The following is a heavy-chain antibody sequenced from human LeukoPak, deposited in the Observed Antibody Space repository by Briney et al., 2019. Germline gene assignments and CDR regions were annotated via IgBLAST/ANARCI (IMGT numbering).Heavy chain of an antibody. CDR1: GFTFSSYS. V-gene: IGHV3-21*01. Sequence: GGSPRLSCAASGFTFSSYSMNWVRQAPGKGLEWVSSISSSSSYIYYADSVKGRFTISRDNAKNSLYLQMNSLRAEDTAVYYCARGMLLGRFDPWGQGTLVTVSS. D-gene: IGHD2-15*01. CDR3: ARGMLLGRFDP. J-gene: IGHJ5*02. CDR2: ISSSSSYI.